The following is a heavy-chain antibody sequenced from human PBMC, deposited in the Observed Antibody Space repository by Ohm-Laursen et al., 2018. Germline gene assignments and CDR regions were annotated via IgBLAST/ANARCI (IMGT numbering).Heavy chain of an antibody. CDR3: AKVGRAGIAAAGTDY. D-gene: IGHD6-13*01. Sequence: SLRLSCAASGFTFSSYAMNWVRQAPGRGLEWVSGISGSTGTTYYADSVRGRFTISRDNSKHTLYLQMNSLRAEDTAVYYCAKVGRAGIAAAGTDYWGQGTLVTVSS. CDR1: GFTFSSYA. J-gene: IGHJ4*02. V-gene: IGHV3-23*01. CDR2: ISGSTGTT.